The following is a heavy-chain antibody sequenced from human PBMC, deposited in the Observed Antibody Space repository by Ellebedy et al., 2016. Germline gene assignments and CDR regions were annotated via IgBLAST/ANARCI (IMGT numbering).Heavy chain of an antibody. CDR2: INQDGGAK. D-gene: IGHD5-12*01. Sequence: GGSLRLXXVASEFTFSRYWMRWVRQAPGKGLEWVASINQDGGAKYYVDSVEGRFTISRDNAKNSLYLQMNSLRAEDTAVYYCGSGYNSGYWGQGTLVTVSS. CDR1: EFTFSRYW. V-gene: IGHV3-7*01. CDR3: GSGYNSGY. J-gene: IGHJ4*02.